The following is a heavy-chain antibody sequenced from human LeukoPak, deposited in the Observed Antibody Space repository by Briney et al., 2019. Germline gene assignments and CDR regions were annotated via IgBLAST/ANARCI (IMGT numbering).Heavy chain of an antibody. CDR3: ARGPAPYYFDY. CDR1: GGSISSYY. V-gene: IGHV4-59*13. CDR2: IYYSGST. J-gene: IGHJ4*02. Sequence: KSSETLSLTCTVSGGSISSYYWSWIRQPPGKGLEWIGYIYYSGSTNYNPSLKSRVTISVDTSKNQFSLKLSSVTAADTAVYYCARGPAPYYFDYWGQGTLVTVSS.